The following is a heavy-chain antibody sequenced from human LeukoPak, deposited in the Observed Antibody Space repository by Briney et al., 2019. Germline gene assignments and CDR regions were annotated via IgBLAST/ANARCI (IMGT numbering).Heavy chain of an antibody. V-gene: IGHV3-74*01. CDR3: VRDGVGAPPFDY. J-gene: IGHJ4*02. Sequence: GWSLRLSCAASGFTFSHFWMSWVRQAPGKGLVWVSRIKGDGSSTSYADSVKGRFTISRDNAKNTLFLQMNSLRAEDTAVYYCVRDGVGAPPFDYWGQGALVTVSS. D-gene: IGHD1-26*01. CDR1: GFTFSHFW. CDR2: IKGDGSST.